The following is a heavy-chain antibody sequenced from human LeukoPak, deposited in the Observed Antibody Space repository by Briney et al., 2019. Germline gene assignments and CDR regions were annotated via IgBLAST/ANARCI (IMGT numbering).Heavy chain of an antibody. D-gene: IGHD5-12*01. CDR3: AGDRVDGRLRPRAFDI. CDR2: IYYSGST. J-gene: IGHJ3*02. Sequence: SETLSLTCTVSGGSISSSSYYWGWIRQPPGKGLEWIGYIYYSGSTNYNPSLKSRVTISVDTSKNQFSLKLSSVTAADTAVYYCAGDRVDGRLRPRAFDIWGQGTMVTVSS. V-gene: IGHV4-61*01. CDR1: GGSISSSSYY.